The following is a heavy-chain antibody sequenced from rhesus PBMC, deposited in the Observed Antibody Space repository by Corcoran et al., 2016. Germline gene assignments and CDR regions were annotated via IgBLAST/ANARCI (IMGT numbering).Heavy chain of an antibody. D-gene: IGHD5-12*01. V-gene: IGHV4-147*01. CDR1: GYSISSNY. CDR2: SYGSSGST. Sequence: QVQLQESGPGLVKPSETLSLTCAVSGYSISSNYWSWIRQPPGKGFEWIGDSYGSSGSTYYNPSLKSRVTISPGTSKCQCCLTLSSVTAADTAVYYCARGSFRNAFDFWGQGLRVTVSS. J-gene: IGHJ3*01. CDR3: ARGSFRNAFDF.